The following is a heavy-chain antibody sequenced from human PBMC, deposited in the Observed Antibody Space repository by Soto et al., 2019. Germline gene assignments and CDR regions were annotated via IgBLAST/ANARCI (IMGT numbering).Heavy chain of an antibody. D-gene: IGHD6-19*01. J-gene: IGHJ4*02. V-gene: IGHV3-23*01. Sequence: GGSLRLSCAASGFTFSSYAMSWVRQAPGKGLEWVSAISGSGGSTYYADSVKGRFTISRDNSKNTLYLQMNSLRAEDTAVYYCAKLYSSGWYRSEDDYWGQGTLVTVSS. CDR2: ISGSGGST. CDR3: AKLYSSGWYRSEDDY. CDR1: GFTFSSYA.